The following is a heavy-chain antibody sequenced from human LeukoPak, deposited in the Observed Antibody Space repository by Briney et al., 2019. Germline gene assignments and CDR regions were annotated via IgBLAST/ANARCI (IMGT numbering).Heavy chain of an antibody. J-gene: IGHJ6*02. D-gene: IGHD2-2*03. CDR1: GFTFSSYA. CDR3: ARGGYCSSTSCYRVYYYGMDV. CDR2: ISGSGGST. V-gene: IGHV3-23*01. Sequence: GGSLRLSCAASGFTFSSYAMSWVRQAPGKGLEWVSAISGSGGSTYYADSVNGRFTISRDNSKNTLYLQMNSLRAEDTAVYYCARGGYCSSTSCYRVYYYGMDVWGQGTTVTVSS.